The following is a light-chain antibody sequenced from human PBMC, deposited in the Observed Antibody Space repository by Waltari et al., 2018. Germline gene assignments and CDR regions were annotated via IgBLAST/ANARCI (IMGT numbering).Light chain of an antibody. V-gene: IGLV3-19*01. J-gene: IGLJ2*01. CDR2: DKN. CDR1: GLRSYY. Sequence: SSELTQDPAVSVAMGQTVTITCQGNGLRSYYASWYQQRPGQAPILIMYDKNNRPSGGPDRFSGSNSDNTASLTITGAQAEDEAYYYCHSRDASGVGGSFGGGTKLTVL. CDR3: HSRDASGVGGS.